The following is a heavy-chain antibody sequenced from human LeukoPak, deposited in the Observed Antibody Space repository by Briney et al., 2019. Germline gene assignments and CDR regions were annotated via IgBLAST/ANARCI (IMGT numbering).Heavy chain of an antibody. CDR3: ARARFSGLWGDY. D-gene: IGHD3-16*01. CDR1: GGSISSYY. CDR2: IYYSGST. J-gene: IGHJ4*02. V-gene: IGHV4-59*05. Sequence: SETLSLTCTVSGGSISSYYWSWIRQPPGKGLEWIGSIYYSGSTYYKPSLKSRVTISVDTSKNQFSLKLTSVTAADTAVYYCARARFSGLWGDYWGRGTLVTVSS.